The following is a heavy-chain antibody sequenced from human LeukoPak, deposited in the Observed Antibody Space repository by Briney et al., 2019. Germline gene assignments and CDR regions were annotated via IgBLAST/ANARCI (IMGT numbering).Heavy chain of an antibody. D-gene: IGHD4-17*01. CDR2: INPNSGGT. CDR1: GYIFSVYA. CDR3: ARLRVPHAFDI. Sequence: ASVKVSCKASGYIFSVYALIWVRQAPGQGLELMGWINPNSGGTNYAQKFQGRVTMTRDTSISTAYMELSRLRSDDTAVYYCARLRVPHAFDIWGQGTMVTVSS. V-gene: IGHV1-2*02. J-gene: IGHJ3*02.